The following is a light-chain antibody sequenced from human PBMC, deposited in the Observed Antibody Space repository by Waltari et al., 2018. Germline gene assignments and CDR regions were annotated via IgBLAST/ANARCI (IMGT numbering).Light chain of an antibody. CDR3: HQYSTWPQT. Sequence: ETLMTQSPATLSVSPGERVTLSCRASQTIRTKLAWYQQKPGQAPRLLIYEASTRDTGVPDRFSGSGSGTEFTLTTSGLQSDDFALYFCHQYSTWPQTFGQGTRVE. CDR2: EAS. J-gene: IGKJ1*01. CDR1: QTIRTK. V-gene: IGKV3-15*01.